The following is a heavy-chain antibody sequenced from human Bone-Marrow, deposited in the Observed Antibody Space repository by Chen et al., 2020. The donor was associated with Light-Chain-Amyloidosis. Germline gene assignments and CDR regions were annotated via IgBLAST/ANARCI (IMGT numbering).Heavy chain of an antibody. CDR1: GFIFRSHA. D-gene: IGHD4-17*01. Sequence: EEQLEESGGGLVKPGGPLRLSCAAPGFIFRSHAMTWVRQAPGKGLDWVSTISAGGGSTYYADSVKGRFTVSRDNSKNTLFLQINGLRVEDTAVYYCARDTLYGDRLDHWGQGTLVTVSA. J-gene: IGHJ4*02. CDR2: ISAGGGST. V-gene: IGHV3-23*04. CDR3: ARDTLYGDRLDH.